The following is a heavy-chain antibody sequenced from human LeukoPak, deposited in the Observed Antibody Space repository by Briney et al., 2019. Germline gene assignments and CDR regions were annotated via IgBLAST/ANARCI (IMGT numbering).Heavy chain of an antibody. J-gene: IGHJ4*02. CDR1: GFTFSSYG. CDR3: ARGTNWNYFDH. CDR2: IWYDGSNK. Sequence: GGSLRLSCGASGFTFSSYGMHWVRQAPGKGLEWVAVIWYDGSNKYYAASVKGRFTISRDNPANTLYLQMNSLRGEDTAVYYCARGTNWNYFDHWGQGTPVTVSS. V-gene: IGHV3-33*01. D-gene: IGHD1-20*01.